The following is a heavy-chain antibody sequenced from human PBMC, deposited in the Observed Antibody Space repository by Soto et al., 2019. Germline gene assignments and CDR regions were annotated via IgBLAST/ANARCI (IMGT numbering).Heavy chain of an antibody. CDR3: AREPIEYSSSSTVHYFDY. J-gene: IGHJ4*02. V-gene: IGHV1-69*01. CDR2: IIPIFGTA. CDR1: GGTFSSYA. D-gene: IGHD6-6*01. Sequence: VQLVQSGAEVKKPGSSVKVSCKASGGTFSSYAISWVRQAPGQGLEWMGGIIPIFGTANYAQKFQGRVTITADESTSTAYMELSSLRSEDTAVYYCAREPIEYSSSSTVHYFDYWGQGTLVTVSS.